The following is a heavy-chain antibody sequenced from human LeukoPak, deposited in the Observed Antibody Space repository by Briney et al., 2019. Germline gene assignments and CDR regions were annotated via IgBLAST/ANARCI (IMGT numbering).Heavy chain of an antibody. CDR2: IYYSGST. CDR3: ARDYVLAAAGDNWFDP. J-gene: IGHJ5*02. D-gene: IGHD6-13*01. CDR1: GGSISSYY. Sequence: PSETLSLTCTVSGGSISSYYWSWIRQPPGKGLEWIGYIYYSGSTNYNPSLKSRVTISVDTSKNQFSLKLRSVTAADTAVYYCARDYVLAAAGDNWFDPWGQGTLVTVSS. V-gene: IGHV4-59*01.